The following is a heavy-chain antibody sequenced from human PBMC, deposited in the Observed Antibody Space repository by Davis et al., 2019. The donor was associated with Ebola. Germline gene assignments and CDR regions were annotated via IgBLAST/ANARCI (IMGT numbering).Heavy chain of an antibody. D-gene: IGHD3-3*01. CDR2: ISGSGGST. J-gene: IGHJ4*02. V-gene: IGHV3-23*01. CDR3: TTDLYYDFWSGYPSDY. CDR1: GFTFSSYA. Sequence: GESLKISCAASGFTFSSYAMSWVRQAPGKGLEWVSAISGSGGSTYYADSVKGRFTISRDNSKNTLYLQMNSLKTEDAAVYYCTTDLYYDFWSGYPSDYWGQGTLVTVSS.